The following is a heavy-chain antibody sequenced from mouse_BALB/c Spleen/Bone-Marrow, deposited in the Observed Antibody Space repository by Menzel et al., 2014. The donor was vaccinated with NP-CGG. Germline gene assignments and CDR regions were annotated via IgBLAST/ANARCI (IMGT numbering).Heavy chain of an antibody. D-gene: IGHD1-1*01. Sequence: QVQLQQSGAELVRPGSSVKISCKASGYVFTDYWMNWLRQRPGQGLEWIGQIFPVNAYTNYKANFKDKVTLTADKSSTPAYMQLNSLTSEDSSVYFCARFATGSFAYWGQGTLVTVSA. J-gene: IGHJ3*01. CDR2: IFPVNAYT. CDR3: ARFATGSFAY. CDR1: GYVFTDYW. V-gene: IGHV1-80*01.